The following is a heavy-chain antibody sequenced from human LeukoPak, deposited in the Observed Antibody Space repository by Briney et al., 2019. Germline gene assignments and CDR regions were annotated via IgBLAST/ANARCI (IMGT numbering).Heavy chain of an antibody. CDR1: GFTFSSYA. D-gene: IGHD6-19*01. CDR2: ISGSGGST. J-gene: IGHJ4*02. V-gene: IGHV3-23*01. Sequence: SGGSLRLSCAASGFTFSSYAMSWVRQAPGKGLEWVSAISGSGGSTYYADSVKGRFTISRDNSKNTLYLQMNSLRAEDTAVYYCAKGTEQWLALKFDYWGQGTLVTVSS. CDR3: AKGTEQWLALKFDY.